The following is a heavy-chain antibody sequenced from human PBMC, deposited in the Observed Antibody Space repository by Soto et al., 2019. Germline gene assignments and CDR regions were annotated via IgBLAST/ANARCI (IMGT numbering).Heavy chain of an antibody. CDR2: IWYDGSNK. V-gene: IGHV3-33*01. J-gene: IGHJ3*02. CDR1: GFTFSSYG. Sequence: GGSLRLSCAASGFTFSSYGMHWVRQAPGKGLEWVAVIWYDGSNKYYAASVKGRFTISRDNSKNTLYLQMNSLRAEDTAVYYCARDRRSGKDAFDIWGQGTMVTVSS. CDR3: ARDRRSGKDAFDI.